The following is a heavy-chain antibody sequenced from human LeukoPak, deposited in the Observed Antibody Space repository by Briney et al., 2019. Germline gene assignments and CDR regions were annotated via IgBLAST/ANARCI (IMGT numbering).Heavy chain of an antibody. Sequence: PGRSLRLSCAASGFTFSSYAMHWVRQAPGKGLEWVAVISYDGSNKYYADFVKGRFTISRDNSKNTLYLQMNSLRVEDTAVYYCAKATMHDILTGSYSGYNWFDPWGQGILVTVSS. J-gene: IGHJ5*02. CDR1: GFTFSSYA. V-gene: IGHV3-30*04. CDR2: ISYDGSNK. CDR3: AKATMHDILTGSYSGYNWFDP. D-gene: IGHD3-9*01.